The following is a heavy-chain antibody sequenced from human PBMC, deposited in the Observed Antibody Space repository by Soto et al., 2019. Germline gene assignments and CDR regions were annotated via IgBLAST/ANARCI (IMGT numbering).Heavy chain of an antibody. J-gene: IGHJ5*02. CDR1: GYDFTTYD. Sequence: QVQLVQSGAEVKKPGASVKVSCKASGYDFTTYDINWVRQATGQGLEWMGWMNPKNGDTGYAQNFQARVTMTRYTSISTAYLELRGLRSDDTAIYYCARGAPYYFVSGRGGWFEPWGQGTLLSVSS. D-gene: IGHD3-10*01. CDR2: MNPKNGDT. CDR3: ARGAPYYFVSGRGGWFEP. V-gene: IGHV1-8*01.